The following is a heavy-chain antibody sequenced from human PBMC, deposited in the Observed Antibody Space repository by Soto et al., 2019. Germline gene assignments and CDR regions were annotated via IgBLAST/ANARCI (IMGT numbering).Heavy chain of an antibody. V-gene: IGHV1-18*01. J-gene: IGHJ6*02. CDR1: GYTFTNYG. Sequence: ASVKVSCKGSGYTFTNYGISWVRQAPGQGLEWMGWISAYNGSTIYALKFQGRVTMTTDTSTTTAYIELRNLRSDDTAVYYCASAIFIYPPRSYYYYTMDVWGQGTMVTVSS. D-gene: IGHD3-10*01. CDR3: ASAIFIYPPRSYYYYTMDV. CDR2: ISAYNGST.